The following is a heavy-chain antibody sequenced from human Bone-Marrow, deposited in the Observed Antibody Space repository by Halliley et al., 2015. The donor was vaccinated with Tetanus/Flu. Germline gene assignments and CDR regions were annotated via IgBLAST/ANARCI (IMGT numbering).Heavy chain of an antibody. Sequence: QLVQSGAEVKKPGESLRISCKGSGYSFTSHWISWVRQMPGKGLEWMGRIDPTDAYSNYSPTFQGHVTISADKSISTAFLQWSSLKASDTAMYYCARTTGYGNYFWFDPWGQGILVTVSS. J-gene: IGHJ5*02. CDR2: IDPTDAYS. CDR3: ARTTGYGNYFWFDP. D-gene: IGHD3-22*01. CDR1: GYSFTSHW. V-gene: IGHV5-10-1*01.